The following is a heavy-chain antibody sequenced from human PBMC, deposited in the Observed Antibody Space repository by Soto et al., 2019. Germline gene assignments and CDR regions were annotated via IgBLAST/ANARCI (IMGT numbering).Heavy chain of an antibody. CDR2: ISYDGSNK. D-gene: IGHD6-19*01. CDR1: GFTFSSYG. Sequence: GGSLRLSCAASGFTFSSYGMHWVRQAPGKGLEWVAVISYDGSNKYYADSVKGRFTISRDNSKNTLYLQMNSLKAEDTAVYYCAKPGAEQWLLGFDYFDYWGQGTLVTVSS. V-gene: IGHV3-30*18. CDR3: AKPGAEQWLLGFDYFDY. J-gene: IGHJ4*02.